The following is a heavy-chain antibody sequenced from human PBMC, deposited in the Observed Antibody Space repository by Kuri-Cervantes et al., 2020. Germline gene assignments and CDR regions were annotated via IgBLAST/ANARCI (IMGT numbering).Heavy chain of an antibody. CDR1: GFTFSSYG. D-gene: IGHD2-2*01. V-gene: IGHV3-30*03. Sequence: LSLTCAASGFTFSSYGMHWVRQAPGKGLEWVAVISYDGSNKYYADSVKGRFTISRDNAKNSVYLQMNSLRAEDTAMYYCARDHATSWSVRDSWGQGTLVTVSS. CDR2: ISYDGSNK. J-gene: IGHJ4*02. CDR3: ARDHATSWSVRDS.